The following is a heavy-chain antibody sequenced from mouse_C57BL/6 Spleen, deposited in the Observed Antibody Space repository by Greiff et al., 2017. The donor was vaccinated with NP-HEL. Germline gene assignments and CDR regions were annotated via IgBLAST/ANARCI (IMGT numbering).Heavy chain of an antibody. Sequence: DVHLVESGGGLVQPGGSMKLSCVASGFTFSNYWMNWVRQSPEKGLEWVAQIRLKSDNYATHYAESVKGRFTISRDDSKSSVYLQMNNLRADDTGIYYCTVWVGTYWGQGTLVTVSA. CDR2: IRLKSDNYAT. V-gene: IGHV6-3*01. J-gene: IGHJ3*01. D-gene: IGHD3-1*01. CDR1: GFTFSNYW. CDR3: TVWVGTY.